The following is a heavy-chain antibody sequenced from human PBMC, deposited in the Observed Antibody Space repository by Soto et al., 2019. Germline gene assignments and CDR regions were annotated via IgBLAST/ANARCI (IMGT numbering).Heavy chain of an antibody. CDR2: IKPSSGDT. CDR3: AREGATTGHYFDY. D-gene: IGHD1-1*01. V-gene: IGHV1-2*04. J-gene: IGHJ4*02. CDR1: GYTFSGYY. Sequence: ASVKVSCKASGYTFSGYYMHWMRQAPGQGLEWMGWIKPSSGDTKYAQKFQGWVTMTRDTSISTAYMELSRLKSDDTAVYYCAREGATTGHYFDYRGQGTLVTVSS.